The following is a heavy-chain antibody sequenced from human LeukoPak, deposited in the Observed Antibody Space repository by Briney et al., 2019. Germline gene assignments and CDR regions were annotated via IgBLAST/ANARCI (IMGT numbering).Heavy chain of an antibody. CDR1: GFSLSTSGVG. V-gene: IGHV2-5*02. Sequence: SGPTLVKPTQTLTLTCTFSGFSLSTSGVGGGWIRQPPGKALEWLALIYWDDDKHYSPSLKSRLTITKDTSKNQVVPTMTNVDPVDTATYYCAHLYQLASFDYWGQGTLVTVSS. CDR3: AHLYQLASFDY. CDR2: IYWDDDK. J-gene: IGHJ4*02. D-gene: IGHD2-2*01.